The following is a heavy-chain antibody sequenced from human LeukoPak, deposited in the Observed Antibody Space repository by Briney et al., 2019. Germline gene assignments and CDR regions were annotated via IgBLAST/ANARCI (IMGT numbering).Heavy chain of an antibody. D-gene: IGHD3-16*01. V-gene: IGHV3-74*01. Sequence: GGSLRLSCAASGFSLGDYGMSWVRQVPGKGLEWVSRIKTDGSNTNYADSVKGRFTISRDNAKNTLYLQMSSLRAEDTAVYYCARDFLHLGGWGQGTMVTVSS. CDR3: ARDFLHLGG. CDR1: GFSLGDYG. J-gene: IGHJ3*01. CDR2: IKTDGSNT.